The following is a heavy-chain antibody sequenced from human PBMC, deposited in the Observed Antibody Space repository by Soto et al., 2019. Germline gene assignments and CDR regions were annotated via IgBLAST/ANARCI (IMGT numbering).Heavy chain of an antibody. CDR1: GGSFSGYY. V-gene: IGHV4-34*01. J-gene: IGHJ6*02. Sequence: SETLSLTCAVYGGSFSGYYWSWIRQPPGKGLEWIGEINHSGSTNYNPSLKSRVTISVDTSKNQFSLKLSSVTAADTAVYYCARIGSAAGTDNYYYYYGMDVWGQGTTVTVSS. CDR2: INHSGST. D-gene: IGHD6-13*01. CDR3: ARIGSAAGTDNYYYYYGMDV.